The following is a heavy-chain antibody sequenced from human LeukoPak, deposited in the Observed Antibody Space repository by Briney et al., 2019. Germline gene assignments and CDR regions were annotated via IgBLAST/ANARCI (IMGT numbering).Heavy chain of an antibody. CDR2: IYYSGSA. J-gene: IGHJ6*02. CDR3: ARDGSNWSNDYYHGVDV. D-gene: IGHD4-11*01. Sequence: SETLSLTCTVSGGSISSGDYYWSWIRQPPGQGLEWLGYIYYSGSATYNPSLKSRVAISVDTSKNQFSLKLSSVTAADTAVYYCARDGSNWSNDYYHGVDVWGQGTTVTVSS. CDR1: GGSISSGDYY. V-gene: IGHV4-61*08.